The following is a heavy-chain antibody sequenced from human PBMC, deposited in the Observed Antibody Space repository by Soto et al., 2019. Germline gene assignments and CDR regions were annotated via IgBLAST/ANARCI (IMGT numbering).Heavy chain of an antibody. V-gene: IGHV3-23*01. CDR3: AKDPDDFWSGYSGNWFDP. D-gene: IGHD3-3*01. CDR2: ISGSGGST. Sequence: PGGSLRLSCAASGFTFSSYAMSWARQAPGKGLEWVSAISGSGGSTYFADSVKGRFTISRDNSKNTLYLQLNSLRADDTAVYYCAKDPDDFWSGYSGNWFDPWGQGTLVTVSS. CDR1: GFTFSSYA. J-gene: IGHJ5*02.